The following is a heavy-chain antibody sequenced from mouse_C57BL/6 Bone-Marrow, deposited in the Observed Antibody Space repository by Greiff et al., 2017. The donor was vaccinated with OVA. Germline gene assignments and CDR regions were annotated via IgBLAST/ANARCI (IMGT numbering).Heavy chain of an antibody. CDR3: ARYSSGLYAMDY. CDR2: IDPSDSYT. D-gene: IGHD3-2*02. V-gene: IGHV1-69*01. CDR1: GYTFTSYW. Sequence: QVQLQQPGAELVMPGASVKLSCKASGYTFTSYWMHWVKQRPGQGLEWIGAIDPSDSYTNYNQQFKGKSTLTVDKSSSTAYMQLSSLTSEDSAVYYCARYSSGLYAMDYWGQGTSVTVSS. J-gene: IGHJ4*01.